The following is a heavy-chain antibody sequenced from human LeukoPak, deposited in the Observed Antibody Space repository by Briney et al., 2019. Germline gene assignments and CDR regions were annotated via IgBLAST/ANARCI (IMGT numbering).Heavy chain of an antibody. CDR2: INPSGGST. Sequence: ASVKVSCKASGYTFTSYYMHWVRQAPGQGLEWMGIINPSGGSTSYAQKFQGRVTMTRDTSTSTVYMELSSLRSEDTAVYYCAREWSTYYYDSSGSLDYWGQGTLVTVSS. V-gene: IGHV1-46*01. D-gene: IGHD3-22*01. J-gene: IGHJ4*02. CDR1: GYTFTSYY. CDR3: AREWSTYYYDSSGSLDY.